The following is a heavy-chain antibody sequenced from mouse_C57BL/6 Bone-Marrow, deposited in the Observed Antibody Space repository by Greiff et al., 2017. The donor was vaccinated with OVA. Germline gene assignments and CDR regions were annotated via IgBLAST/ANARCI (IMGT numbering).Heavy chain of an antibody. CDR2: LNPYNGGT. D-gene: IGHD1-1*01. J-gene: IGHJ1*03. CDR3: ARSSDYGSSYYWYFDV. V-gene: IGHV1-19*01. CDR1: GYTFTDYY. Sequence: VQLQQSGPVLVKPGASVKMSCKASGYTFTDYYMNWVKQSHGKSLEWIGVLNPYNGGTSYNQKFKGKATLTVDKSSSTAYMELNSLTSEDSAVYYCARSSDYGSSYYWYFDVWGTGTTVTVSS.